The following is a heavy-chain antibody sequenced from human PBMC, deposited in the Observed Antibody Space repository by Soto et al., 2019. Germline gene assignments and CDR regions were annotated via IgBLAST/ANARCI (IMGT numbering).Heavy chain of an antibody. J-gene: IGHJ5*02. Sequence: LRLSCAASGFTFSSYDMHWVRQATGKGLEWVSAIGTAGDTYYPGSVKGRFTISRENAKNSLYLQMNSLRAGDTAVYYCARHYSSGWYNWFDPWGQGTLVTVSS. CDR2: IGTAGDT. CDR1: GFTFSSYD. D-gene: IGHD6-19*01. V-gene: IGHV3-13*01. CDR3: ARHYSSGWYNWFDP.